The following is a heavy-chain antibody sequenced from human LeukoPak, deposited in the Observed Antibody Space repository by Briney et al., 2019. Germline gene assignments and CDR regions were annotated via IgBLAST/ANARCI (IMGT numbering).Heavy chain of an antibody. CDR1: GDISSSDY. D-gene: IGHD4-11*01. CDR2: INPSGGNT. Sequence: GASVKVSCKASGDISSSDYIHWVRQAPGQGLEWMGTINPSGGNTGYAQKFHGRVSMTRVTSTSTVYMDLSSLKSEDTAMYYCAREVVGTTIKNFDSWGQGTLVTVSS. CDR3: AREVVGTTIKNFDS. V-gene: IGHV1-46*01. J-gene: IGHJ4*02.